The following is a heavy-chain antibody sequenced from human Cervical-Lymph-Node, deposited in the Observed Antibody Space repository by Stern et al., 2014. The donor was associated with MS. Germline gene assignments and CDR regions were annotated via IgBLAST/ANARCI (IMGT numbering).Heavy chain of an antibody. CDR3: ARGAPPEN. Sequence: VQLVESGAEVKKPGESLKISCKTAGYSFTNYWIGWVRQLPGKGADGKGTIYPGTPETEYIPSFQGQVIISAGKAIGTAYLQWRSLKASDSGIYYCARGAPPENWGQGTLVTVSS. J-gene: IGHJ4*02. D-gene: IGHD1-26*01. CDR2: IYPGTPET. V-gene: IGHV5-51*03. CDR1: GYSFTNYW.